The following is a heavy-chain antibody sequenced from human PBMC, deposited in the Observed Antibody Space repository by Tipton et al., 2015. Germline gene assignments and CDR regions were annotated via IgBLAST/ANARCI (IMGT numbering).Heavy chain of an antibody. CDR3: ARTDALGHFDY. V-gene: IGHV4-59*01. Sequence: PGLVKPSETLSLTCSVSSDSISKYYWSWIRQPPGKELEWIGYIQYSGSTNYNPSLKSRLTISVDTSKNQFSLRLSSVTAADTAVYFCARTDALGHFDYWGLGTLVTVSS. D-gene: IGHD2-8*01. J-gene: IGHJ4*02. CDR2: IQYSGST. CDR1: SDSISKYY.